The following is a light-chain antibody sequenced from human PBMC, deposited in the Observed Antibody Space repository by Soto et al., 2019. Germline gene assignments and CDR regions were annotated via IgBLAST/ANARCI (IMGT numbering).Light chain of an antibody. CDR3: QQYDNWPPLT. V-gene: IGKV3-15*01. CDR2: GAS. CDR1: QSVSSN. J-gene: IGKJ4*01. Sequence: EIVMTQSPATLSLSPGERATLSCRASQSVSSNSAWYQQKPGQAPRLLIYGASTRATGVPARFSGSGSGTEFTLTISTLQSEDFAVYYCQQYDNWPPLTFGGGTKVDIK.